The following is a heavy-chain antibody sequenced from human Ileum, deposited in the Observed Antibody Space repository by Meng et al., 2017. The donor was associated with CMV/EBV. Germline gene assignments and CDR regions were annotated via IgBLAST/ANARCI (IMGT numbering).Heavy chain of an antibody. V-gene: IGHV3-74*01. D-gene: IGHD2-8*02. Sequence: FSSYWMHWVRQAPGKGLVWVSRIKSDGTSTSYVNSVKGRFTISRDNAKNTLYLQMNSLGAEDTALYYCAREGYCTGDTCYSRLPGFDPWGQGTLVTVSS. CDR2: IKSDGTST. CDR1: FSSYW. CDR3: AREGYCTGDTCYSRLPGFDP. J-gene: IGHJ5*02.